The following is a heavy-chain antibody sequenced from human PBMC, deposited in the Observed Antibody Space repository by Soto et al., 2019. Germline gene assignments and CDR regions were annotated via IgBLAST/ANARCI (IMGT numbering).Heavy chain of an antibody. J-gene: IGHJ4*02. CDR2: IYYSGST. CDR1: GGPISISSYY. D-gene: IGHD3-3*01. Sequence: PSETLSLTCTLSGGPISISSYYWGWIRQPPGKGLEWIGSIYYSGSTYYNPSLKSRVTISVDTSNNQSSLTLSSVTAAETAVYSCARPHFGVGSGYYSVGAFDKWGQGTLLTLCS. CDR3: ARPHFGVGSGYYSVGAFDK. V-gene: IGHV4-39*01.